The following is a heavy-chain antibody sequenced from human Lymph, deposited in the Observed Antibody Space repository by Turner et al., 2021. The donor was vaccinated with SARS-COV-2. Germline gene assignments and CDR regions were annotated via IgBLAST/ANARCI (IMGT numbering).Heavy chain of an antibody. J-gene: IGHJ6*02. CDR1: DSTVSSYG. V-gene: IGHV3-30*18. D-gene: IGHD3-3*01. Sequence: VQLVAPGGGVVQPWRSLRLSCAPSDSTVSSYGMHWVRQAPGKGLEWVAVISYDGSNKYYADSVKGRFTISRDNTKKTLYLQMNSLRAEDTAVYYCAKVRSIFGVVIGGMDVWGQGTTVTVSS. CDR3: AKVRSIFGVVIGGMDV. CDR2: ISYDGSNK.